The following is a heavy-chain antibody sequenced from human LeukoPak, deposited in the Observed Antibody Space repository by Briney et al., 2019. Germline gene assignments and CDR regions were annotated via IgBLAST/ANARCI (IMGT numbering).Heavy chain of an antibody. V-gene: IGHV4-59*01. CDR1: GGSISSYY. CDR2: IHYSVST. J-gene: IGHJ5*02. CDR3: ARESLSSGWFDP. Sequence: PSETLSLTCTVSGGSISSYYWSWIRQPPGKGLEWIAYIHYSVSTNYNPSLKSRVTISLDTSKNQLSLKLSSVTAADTAVYYCARESLSSGWFDPWGQGTLVTVSS.